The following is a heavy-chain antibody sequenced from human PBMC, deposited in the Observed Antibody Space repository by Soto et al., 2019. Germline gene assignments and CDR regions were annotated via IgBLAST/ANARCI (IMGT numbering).Heavy chain of an antibody. D-gene: IGHD6-19*01. CDR1: GYTFTSYD. CDR2: MNPNNGNT. Sequence: ASVKVSCKASGYTFTSYDINWVRQATGQGLEWMGWMNPNNGNTDYAQKLQGRVTMTTDTSTSTAYMELRSLRSDDTAVYYCARSQTRIAVAGLEYFQHWGQGTLVTVSS. CDR3: ARSQTRIAVAGLEYFQH. V-gene: IGHV1-8*01. J-gene: IGHJ1*01.